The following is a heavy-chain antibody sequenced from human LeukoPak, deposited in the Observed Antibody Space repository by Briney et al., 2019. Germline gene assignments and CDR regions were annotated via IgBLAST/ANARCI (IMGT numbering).Heavy chain of an antibody. D-gene: IGHD3-22*01. CDR3: ARAPGPHYYDSSGYYSRFDY. V-gene: IGHV4-59*01. J-gene: IGHJ4*02. Sequence: TNYNPSLKSRVTISVDTSKNQFSLKLSSVTAADTAVYYCARAPGPHYYDSSGYYSRFDYWGQGTLVTVSS. CDR2: T.